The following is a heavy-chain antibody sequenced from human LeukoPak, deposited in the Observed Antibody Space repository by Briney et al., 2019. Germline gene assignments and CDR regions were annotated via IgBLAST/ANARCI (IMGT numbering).Heavy chain of an antibody. V-gene: IGHV3-7*01. D-gene: IGHD5-24*01. J-gene: IGHJ5*01. CDR2: IKEEGSER. CDR3: ARELSGDVIDS. Sequence: GGSLRLFYGPWGFPLSRLLMIWLRQAPGKGLEGVANIKEEGSERNYVDAVKGRFTIFRDNAKKSVYLQMNSLRAEDTGIYYCARELSGDVIDSWGQGILVTVSS. CDR1: GFPLSRLL.